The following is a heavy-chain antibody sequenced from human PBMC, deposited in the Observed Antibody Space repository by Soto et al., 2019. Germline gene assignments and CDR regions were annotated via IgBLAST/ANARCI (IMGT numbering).Heavy chain of an antibody. CDR3: AREGPRPYYYYGMDV. V-gene: IGHV1-18*01. Sequence: QVQLVQSGAEVKKPGASVKVSCKSSGYTFSMSGISWVRQAPGQGLEWMGWISGYNGKTNYEQKFQDRVTMPTDTSTNMAYMELRSLRSDDTAVYYCAREGPRPYYYYGMDVWGQGTTATVSS. CDR1: GYTFSMSG. J-gene: IGHJ6*02. CDR2: ISGYNGKT.